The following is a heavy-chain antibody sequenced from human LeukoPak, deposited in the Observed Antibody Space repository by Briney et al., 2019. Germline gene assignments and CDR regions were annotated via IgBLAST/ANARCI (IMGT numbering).Heavy chain of an antibody. Sequence: SETLSLTCAVYGGSFSSYYWSWIRQPAGKGLEWIGRIYTSGSTNYNPSLKSRVTMSVDTSKNQFSLKLSSVTAADTAVYYCARDQDPDPDWYFDLWGRGTLVTVSS. CDR3: ARDQDPDPDWYFDL. J-gene: IGHJ2*01. D-gene: IGHD2-15*01. CDR2: IYTSGST. V-gene: IGHV4-4*07. CDR1: GGSFSSYY.